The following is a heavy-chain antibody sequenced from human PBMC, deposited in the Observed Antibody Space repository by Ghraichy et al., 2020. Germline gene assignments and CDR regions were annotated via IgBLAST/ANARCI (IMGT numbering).Heavy chain of an antibody. Sequence: SQTLSLTCAVYGGSFSGYYWSWIRQPPGKGLEWIGEINHSGSTNYNPSLKSRVTISVDTSKNQFSLKLSSVTAADTAVYYCARASPYLGYCSGGSCVPHKNSIDPWGQGTLVTVSS. D-gene: IGHD2-15*01. V-gene: IGHV4-34*01. CDR3: ARASPYLGYCSGGSCVPHKNSIDP. CDR1: GGSFSGYY. J-gene: IGHJ5*02. CDR2: INHSGST.